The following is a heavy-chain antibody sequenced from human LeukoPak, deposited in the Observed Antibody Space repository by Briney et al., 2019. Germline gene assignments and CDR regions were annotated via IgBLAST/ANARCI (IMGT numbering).Heavy chain of an antibody. CDR2: INPSGGST. D-gene: IGHD6-13*01. CDR3: ARGGIAAPKRQYYFDY. Sequence: GASVKVSCKASGYTFTSYYMHWVRQAPGQGLEWMGIINPSGGSTSYAQKFQGRVTMTRDMSTSTVYMELSSLRSEDTAVYYCARGGIAAPKRQYYFDYWGQGTLVTVSS. J-gene: IGHJ4*02. CDR1: GYTFTSYY. V-gene: IGHV1-46*01.